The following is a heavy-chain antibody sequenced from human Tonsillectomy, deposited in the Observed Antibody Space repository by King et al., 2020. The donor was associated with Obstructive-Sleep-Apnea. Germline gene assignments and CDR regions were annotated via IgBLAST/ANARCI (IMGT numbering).Heavy chain of an antibody. CDR3: ARTTHGDYALDY. V-gene: IGHV4-4*02. CDR2: IYHSGTT. D-gene: IGHD4-17*01. CDR1: GDSFSSSNW. J-gene: IGHJ4*02. Sequence: QLQESGPGLVKPSGTLSLTCAVSGDSFSSSNWWTWVRQPPGKGLQWIGEIYHSGTTNYNPSLKSRCTLSLDKSKNQFSLKLSSVTAADTAVYYCARTTHGDYALDYWGQGTLVTVSS.